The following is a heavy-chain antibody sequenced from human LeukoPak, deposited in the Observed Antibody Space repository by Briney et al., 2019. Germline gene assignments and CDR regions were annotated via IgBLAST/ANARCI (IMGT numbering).Heavy chain of an antibody. Sequence: ASVKVSCKASGYTFTSYDINWVRQATGQGLEWMGWMNPISGNTGYAQKFQGRVTMTRNTSISTAYMELSSLRSEDTAVYYCARGGYCSSTSCIDYWGQGTLVTVSS. V-gene: IGHV1-8*01. J-gene: IGHJ4*02. CDR2: MNPISGNT. D-gene: IGHD2-2*01. CDR1: GYTFTSYD. CDR3: ARGGYCSSTSCIDY.